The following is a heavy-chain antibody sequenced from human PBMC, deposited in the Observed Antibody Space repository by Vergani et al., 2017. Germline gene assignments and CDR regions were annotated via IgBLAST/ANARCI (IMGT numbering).Heavy chain of an antibody. Sequence: QVQLVQSGAEVKKPGSSVKLSCKASGGTFSSYAISWVRQAPGQGLEWMGGIIPIFGTANYAQKFQGRVTITADKSTSTAYMGLSSLRSEDTAVYYCARGGRIQLWSAMDYWGQGTLVTVSS. CDR2: IIPIFGTA. CDR1: GGTFSSYA. CDR3: ARGGRIQLWSAMDY. J-gene: IGHJ4*02. V-gene: IGHV1-69*06. D-gene: IGHD5-18*01.